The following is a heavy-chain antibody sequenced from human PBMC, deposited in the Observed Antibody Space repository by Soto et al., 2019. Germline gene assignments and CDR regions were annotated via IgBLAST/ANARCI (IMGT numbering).Heavy chain of an antibody. CDR1: GLIFSDYH. CDR3: AMLGGWSGGSSGMDV. Sequence: EVQLVESGGGLVQPGGSLRLSCAASGLIFSDYHMDWVRQAPGKGLEWVGRIRRKANSYTTEYAASVEGRFTISRDDSKNARYLQMNSLKSEDTAVYYCAMLGGWSGGSSGMDVWGQGTTVTVSS. D-gene: IGHD6-19*01. V-gene: IGHV3-72*01. J-gene: IGHJ6*02. CDR2: IRRKANSYTT.